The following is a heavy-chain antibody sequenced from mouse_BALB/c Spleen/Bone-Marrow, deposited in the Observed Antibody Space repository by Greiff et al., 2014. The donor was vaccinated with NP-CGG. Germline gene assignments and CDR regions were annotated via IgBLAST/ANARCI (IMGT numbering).Heavy chain of an antibody. CDR1: GFNIKDTY. V-gene: IGHV14-3*02. CDR2: IDPANGDT. D-gene: IGHD1-1*01. CDR3: AAYYYGSSQFAY. J-gene: IGHJ3*01. Sequence: EVQLQQSGAELVKPGASVKLSCTASGFNIKDTYMHWVKQRPEQGLEWIGRIDPANGDTKYDPKFQGKATITAGTSSNTAYLQLSSLTSEDTAVYYCAAYYYGSSQFAYWGQGTLVTVSA.